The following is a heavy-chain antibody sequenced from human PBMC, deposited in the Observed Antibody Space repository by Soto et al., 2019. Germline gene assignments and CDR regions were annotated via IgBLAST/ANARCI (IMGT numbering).Heavy chain of an antibody. CDR3: AKVPVIVVVVVGFDY. J-gene: IGHJ4*02. Sequence: GGSLRLSCAASGFTFSSYAMSWVRQAPGKGLEWVSAISGSGGSTYYADSVKGRCTISRDNSKNTLYLQMNSLRAEDTAVYYCAKVPVIVVVVVGFDYWGQGTLVTVSS. CDR2: ISGSGGST. V-gene: IGHV3-23*01. CDR1: GFTFSSYA. D-gene: IGHD2-15*01.